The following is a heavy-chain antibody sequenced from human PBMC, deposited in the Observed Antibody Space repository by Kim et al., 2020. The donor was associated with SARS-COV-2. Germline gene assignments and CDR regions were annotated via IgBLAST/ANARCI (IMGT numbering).Heavy chain of an antibody. CDR2: IRGSSGRT. D-gene: IGHD4-17*01. CDR3: AKGYDDYGAGAFDL. V-gene: IGHV3-23*01. Sequence: GGSLRLSCAASGFIFKNYAMSWVRQAPGKGLEWVSAIRGSSGRTYYADSVKGRFTISRDNSKNTLYLQMNSLRADDTAVYYCAKGYDDYGAGAFDLWGQGTMVTISS. J-gene: IGHJ3*01. CDR1: GFIFKNYA.